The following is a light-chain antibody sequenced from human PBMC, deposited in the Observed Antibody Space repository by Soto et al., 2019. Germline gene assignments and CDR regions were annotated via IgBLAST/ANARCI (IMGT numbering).Light chain of an antibody. J-gene: IGKJ2*01. CDR2: GTS. CDR1: QSVTAIY. V-gene: IGKV3-20*01. CDR3: QQFDGSSYT. Sequence: EIVLTQSPGTMSLSPGERATLSCRASQSVTAIYLAWYQQKPGQAPSLLIYGTSSRATGIPERFSGSGSGTDFTLTISRLEPEDFAVYYCQQFDGSSYTFGQGTNLDIK.